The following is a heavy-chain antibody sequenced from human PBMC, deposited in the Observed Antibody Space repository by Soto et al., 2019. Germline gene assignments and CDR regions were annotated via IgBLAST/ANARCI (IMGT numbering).Heavy chain of an antibody. CDR3: ARLPQEQQLVPGAFDI. V-gene: IGHV4-34*01. CDR2: INHSGST. Sequence: SETLSLTCAVYGGSFSGYYWSWIRQPPGKGLEWIGEINHSGSTNYNPSLKSRVTISVDTSKNQFSLKLSSVTAADTAVYYCARLPQEQQLVPGAFDIWGQGTMVTVSS. J-gene: IGHJ3*02. D-gene: IGHD6-13*01. CDR1: GGSFSGYY.